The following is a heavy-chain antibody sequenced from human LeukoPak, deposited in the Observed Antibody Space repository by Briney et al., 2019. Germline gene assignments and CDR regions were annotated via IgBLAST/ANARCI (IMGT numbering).Heavy chain of an antibody. D-gene: IGHD1-26*01. Sequence: PSETLSLTCAVYGGSFSGYYWSWIRQPPGKGLEWIGEINHSGSTNYNPSLKSRVTISVDTSKNQFSLKLSSVTAADTAVYYCARGSGSYRFYNYYYYMDVWGKGTTVTISS. CDR2: INHSGST. CDR1: GGSFSGYY. J-gene: IGHJ6*03. CDR3: ARGSGSYRFYNYYYYMDV. V-gene: IGHV4-34*01.